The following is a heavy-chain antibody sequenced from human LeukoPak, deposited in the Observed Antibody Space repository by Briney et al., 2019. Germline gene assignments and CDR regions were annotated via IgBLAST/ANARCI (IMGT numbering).Heavy chain of an antibody. J-gene: IGHJ4*02. V-gene: IGHV4-30-4*01. Sequence: PSETLSLTCTVSGGSISSYYWSWIRQPPGKGLEWIGYIYYSGSTYYNPSLKSRVTISVDTSKNQFSLKLSSVTAADTAVYYCARGVINLYYFDYWGQGTLVTVSS. D-gene: IGHD3-10*01. CDR3: ARGVINLYYFDY. CDR2: IYYSGST. CDR1: GGSISSYY.